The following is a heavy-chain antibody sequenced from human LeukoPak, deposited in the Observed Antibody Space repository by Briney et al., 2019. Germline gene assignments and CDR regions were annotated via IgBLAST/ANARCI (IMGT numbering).Heavy chain of an antibody. CDR3: ARGGRDSSSWFFDY. Sequence: ASVKVSCKASGYSFSSYGISWVRQAPGQGLEWMTWISGNNGNTDFAKNFQGRVTMTTDTSTTTVYMELRSLESDDTAVYFCARGGRDSSSWFFDYWGQGTLATVSS. J-gene: IGHJ4*02. D-gene: IGHD6-13*01. CDR2: ISGNNGNT. CDR1: GYSFSSYG. V-gene: IGHV1-18*01.